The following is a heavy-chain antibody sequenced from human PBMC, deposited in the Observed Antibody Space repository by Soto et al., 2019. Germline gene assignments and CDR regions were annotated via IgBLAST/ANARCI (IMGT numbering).Heavy chain of an antibody. J-gene: IGHJ5*02. CDR2: ISHDGKT. CDR3: ARDREYSRGYFDP. V-gene: IGHV4-4*02. D-gene: IGHD5-12*01. CDR1: GGSIASGVW. Sequence: QVQLQESGPGLVKPSGTLSLTCAVSGGSIASGVWWSWVRQSPGKGLEWIGEISHDGKTKYNPSLKSRLSMSVDNSKNQLSLNVTSVTAADTAVYYCARDREYSRGYFDPWGQGTPVTVSS.